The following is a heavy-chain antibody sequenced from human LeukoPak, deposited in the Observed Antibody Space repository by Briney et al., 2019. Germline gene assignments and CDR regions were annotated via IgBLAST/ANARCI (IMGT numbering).Heavy chain of an antibody. CDR3: ASGERGYSYGTGYWFDP. Sequence: ASVKVSCKASGYTFTGYYIHWVRQAPGQGLEWMGWINPNSGGTNYAQKFQGRVTMTRDTSISTAYMDLSRLRSDDTAVYYCASGERGYSYGTGYWFDPWGQGTLVTVSS. J-gene: IGHJ5*02. CDR1: GYTFTGYY. V-gene: IGHV1-2*02. D-gene: IGHD5-18*01. CDR2: INPNSGGT.